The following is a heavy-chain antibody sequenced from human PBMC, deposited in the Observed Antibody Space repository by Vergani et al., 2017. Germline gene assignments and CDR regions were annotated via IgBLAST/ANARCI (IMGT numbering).Heavy chain of an antibody. CDR1: GGSFSGYY. D-gene: IGHD5-18*01. J-gene: IGHJ4*02. CDR3: ARGPPLAAMVTVDY. CDR2: INHSGST. Sequence: QVQLQQWGAGLLKPSETLSLTCAVYGGSFSGYYWSWIRQPPGKGLEWIGEINHSGSTNYNPSLKSRVTISVDTSKNQFSLKLSSVTAADTAVYYCARGPPLAAMVTVDYWGQGTLVTVSS. V-gene: IGHV4-34*01.